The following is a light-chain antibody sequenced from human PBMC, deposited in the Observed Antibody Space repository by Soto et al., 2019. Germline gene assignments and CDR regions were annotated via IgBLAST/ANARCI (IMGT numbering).Light chain of an antibody. CDR2: GTS. J-gene: IGKJ2*01. Sequence: EIVVTQSPGTRSLSPGERATLSCRASQSISTTYLAWYQQRPGQAPRLLIYGTSNRATGIPDRFSGSGSATDFTLTINRLEPEDFALYYCQQYGSSPYTFGQGTKVDIK. CDR3: QQYGSSPYT. V-gene: IGKV3-20*01. CDR1: QSISTTY.